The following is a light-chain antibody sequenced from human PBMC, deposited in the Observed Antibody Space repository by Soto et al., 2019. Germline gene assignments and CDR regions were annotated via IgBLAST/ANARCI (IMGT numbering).Light chain of an antibody. CDR3: QQYGSSPPWT. Sequence: EIVLTQSPGTLSLSPGERATLSCRASQSVSSSYLAWYQRKPGQAPRLLIYGASSRATGIPDRFSGSGSGTDFTLTISRLEPEYFAVYYCQQYGSSPPWTFGQGTKVEIK. V-gene: IGKV3-20*01. CDR2: GAS. J-gene: IGKJ1*01. CDR1: QSVSSSY.